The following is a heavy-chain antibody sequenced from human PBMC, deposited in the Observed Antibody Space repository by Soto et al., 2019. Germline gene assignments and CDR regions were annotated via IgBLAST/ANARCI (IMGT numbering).Heavy chain of an antibody. V-gene: IGHV4-31*03. D-gene: IGHD3-3*01. J-gene: IGHJ5*02. CDR2: IYYSGST. Sequence: QVQLQESGPGLVKPSQTLSLTCTVSGGSISSGGYYWSWIRQHPGKGLEWIGYIYYSGSTYYNPSLKSRVTISVDTSKNQFSLKLSSVTAADTAVYYCARGEVRSTIFGVSVKSRYNWFDPWGQGTLVTVSS. CDR1: GGSISSGGYY. CDR3: ARGEVRSTIFGVSVKSRYNWFDP.